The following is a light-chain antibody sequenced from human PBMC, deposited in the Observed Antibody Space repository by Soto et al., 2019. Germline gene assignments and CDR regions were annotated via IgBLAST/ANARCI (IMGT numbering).Light chain of an antibody. CDR2: GAS. J-gene: IGKJ2*02. V-gene: IGKV3-15*01. Sequence: EIVMTQSPATLSVSPGERATLSCRASQSVSSNLAWYQQKPGQAPRLLNYGASTRATGIPARFSGSGSGTEFTLTTSSLQSEDFSFYYCQQYNNWPPWTFGQGTKLEI. CDR3: QQYNNWPPWT. CDR1: QSVSSN.